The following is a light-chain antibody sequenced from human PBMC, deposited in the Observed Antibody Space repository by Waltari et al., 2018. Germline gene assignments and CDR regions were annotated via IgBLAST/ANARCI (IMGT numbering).Light chain of an antibody. CDR3: QQYSSFST. CDR1: QSVGTW. CDR2: MAS. V-gene: IGKV1-5*03. Sequence: DIQMTQSPSTLSASVGDIVTISCRASQSVGTWLAWYQQKPGKAPKLLIYMASSLESGVPSRFSGSGSGTEFTLTISSLQPDDFATYSCQQYSSFSTFGQGTKVDI. J-gene: IGKJ2*01.